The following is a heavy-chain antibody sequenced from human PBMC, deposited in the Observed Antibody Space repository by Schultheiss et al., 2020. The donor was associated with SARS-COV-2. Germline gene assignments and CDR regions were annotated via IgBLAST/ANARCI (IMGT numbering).Heavy chain of an antibody. CDR3: ARDLHYYDSSGYFPSYYYYGMDV. CDR1: GFTFSSYW. D-gene: IGHD3-22*01. V-gene: IGHV3-7*01. CDR2: IKQDGSEK. Sequence: GGSLRLSCAASGFTFSSYWMSWVRQAPGKGLEWVANIKQDGSEKYYVDSVKGRFTISRDNSKNTLYLQMNSLRAEDTAVYYCARDLHYYDSSGYFPSYYYYGMDVWGQGTTVTVSS. J-gene: IGHJ6*02.